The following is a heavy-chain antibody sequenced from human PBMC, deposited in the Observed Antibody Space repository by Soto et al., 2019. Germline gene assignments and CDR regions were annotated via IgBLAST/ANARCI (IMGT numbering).Heavy chain of an antibody. Sequence: QVQLVQSGAEVKTPGSSVKVSCKASGGTFSSYAISWVRQAPGHGLEWMGGIIPIFGTANYAQKFQGRVTITADESTSTAYMERGSLRSDDTAVYYCARDSRSGRDSSGYYWDYWGQGTLVTVSS. CDR3: ARDSRSGRDSSGYYWDY. V-gene: IGHV1-69*01. J-gene: IGHJ4*02. CDR2: IIPIFGTA. D-gene: IGHD3-22*01. CDR1: GGTFSSYA.